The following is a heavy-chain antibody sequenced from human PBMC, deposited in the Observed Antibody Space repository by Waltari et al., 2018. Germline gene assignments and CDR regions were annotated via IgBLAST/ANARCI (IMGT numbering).Heavy chain of an antibody. D-gene: IGHD3-22*01. J-gene: IGHJ4*02. Sequence: QVQLLQSGAEVKKPGASVKVSCKTSGYTFTNSYIHWVRQAPGQGLEWMGIIIARGGSTSYAQKFQGRVTVTRDTSTSTVYMEMSSLRSEDTAVYYCARTQYDSGWKGYDYWGQGTLVTVSS. CDR2: IIARGGST. V-gene: IGHV1-46*03. CDR3: ARTQYDSGWKGYDY. CDR1: GYTFTNSY.